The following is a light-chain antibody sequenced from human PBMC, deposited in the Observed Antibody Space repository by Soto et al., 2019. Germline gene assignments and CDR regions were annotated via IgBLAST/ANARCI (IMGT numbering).Light chain of an antibody. CDR2: GAS. V-gene: IGKV3-20*01. J-gene: IGKJ2*01. CDR3: QLYGTSPMYT. CDR1: QSVDRRY. Sequence: PGGRATLSCRASQSVDRRYVAWYQQKPGQAPRLLIYGASSRASGIPDRFSGDGSGTDFTLTISRLEPEDFVVYFCQLYGTSPMYTFGQGTKLEIK.